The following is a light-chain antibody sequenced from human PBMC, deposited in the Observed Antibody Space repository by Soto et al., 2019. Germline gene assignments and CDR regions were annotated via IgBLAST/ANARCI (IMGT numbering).Light chain of an antibody. CDR2: KAS. Sequence: DIQMTQSPSTLSASIGDRVTITRRASQRITNWLGWYQQKPGKAPKLLIYKASSLESGVSPRFSGSGSGTEFTLTISILQPDDVATYYCQNYNSYPYTFCQGTKLAIQ. V-gene: IGKV1-5*03. CDR3: QNYNSYPYT. J-gene: IGKJ2*01. CDR1: QRITNW.